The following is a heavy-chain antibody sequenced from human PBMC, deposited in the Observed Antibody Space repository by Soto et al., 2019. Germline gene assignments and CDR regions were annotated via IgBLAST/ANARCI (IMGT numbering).Heavy chain of an antibody. CDR3: ARGLATLPGFAFDI. CDR2: IYWSGDE. Sequence: QGTLKESGPTLVKPTQTLTLTCSFSGFSLSTSGVGVGWIRQPPGKALEWLALIYWSGDEHYRPSLKSRLSITKDTSKNHVVLIMTDMDPVDTATYYCARGLATLPGFAFDIWGKGTMVTVSS. V-gene: IGHV2-5*01. J-gene: IGHJ3*02. D-gene: IGHD6-6*01. CDR1: GFSLSTSGVG.